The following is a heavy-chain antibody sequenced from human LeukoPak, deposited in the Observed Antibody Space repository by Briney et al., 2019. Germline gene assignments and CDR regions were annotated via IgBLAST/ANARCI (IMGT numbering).Heavy chain of an antibody. V-gene: IGHV3-74*01. Sequence: GGSLRLSCAASGSTFSRYWMHWVRQAPGKGLVWVSRVKSDGSDTIYADSVKGRFTISRDKAKNTLYLQMDSLRAEDTAVYYCTTGIGNYYYYWGQGTLVTVAS. CDR2: VKSDGSDT. D-gene: IGHD3-10*01. CDR3: TTGIGNYYYY. CDR1: GSTFSRYW. J-gene: IGHJ4*02.